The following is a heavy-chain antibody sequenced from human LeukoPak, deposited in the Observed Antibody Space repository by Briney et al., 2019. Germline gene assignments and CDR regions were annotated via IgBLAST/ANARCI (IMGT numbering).Heavy chain of an antibody. J-gene: IGHJ4*02. CDR3: AKDHVNAGRLDY. D-gene: IGHD6-13*01. CDR2: ISSSSSYI. Sequence: GGSLRLSCAASGFTFSSYSMNWVRQAPGKGLEWVSSISSSSSYIKYADSVKGRFTISRDNAKNSLYLQMNSLRAEDTALYYCAKDHVNAGRLDYWGQGTPVTVSS. V-gene: IGHV3-21*04. CDR1: GFTFSSYS.